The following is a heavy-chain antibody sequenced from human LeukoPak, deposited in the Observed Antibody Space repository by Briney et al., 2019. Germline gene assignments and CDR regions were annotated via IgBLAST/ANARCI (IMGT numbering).Heavy chain of an antibody. CDR3: ASMRGVFGY. CDR1: GFTFSYLF. Sequence: GGSLRLSCAVSGFTFSYLFMDWVRQAPGKGLEWVGRTKDKGYSYPTEYAASVKGRFTISRDDSKNLVYLQMNSLKTEDTAVYYCASMRGVFGYWGQGTLVTVSS. V-gene: IGHV3-72*01. CDR2: TKDKGYSYPT. D-gene: IGHD3-10*01. J-gene: IGHJ4*02.